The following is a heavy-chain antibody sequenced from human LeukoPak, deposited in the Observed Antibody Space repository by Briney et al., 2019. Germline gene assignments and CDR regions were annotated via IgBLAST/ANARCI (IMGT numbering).Heavy chain of an antibody. D-gene: IGHD3-22*01. CDR1: GFTFDDYA. J-gene: IGHJ1*01. CDR2: ISGDGGST. Sequence: PGGSLRLSCAASGFTFDDYAMHWVRQAPGKGLEWVSLISGDGGSTYYADSVKGRFTISRDNSENSLYLQMNSLRTEDTALYYCAKGARSGIVVPLQHWGQGTLVTVSS. CDR3: AKGARSGIVVPLQH. V-gene: IGHV3-43*02.